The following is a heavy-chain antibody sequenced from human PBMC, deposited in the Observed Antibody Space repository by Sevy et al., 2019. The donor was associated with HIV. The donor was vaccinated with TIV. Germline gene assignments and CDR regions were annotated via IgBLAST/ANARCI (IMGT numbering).Heavy chain of an antibody. Sequence: GGSLRLSCAASGFTFSSYAMSWVRQAPGKGLEWVSAISGSGGSTYYADSVKGRFTIPRDNSKNTLYLQMSSLRAEDTAVYYCAKHERITMVRGVIPLDYWGQGTLVTVSS. J-gene: IGHJ4*02. V-gene: IGHV3-23*01. CDR2: ISGSGGST. D-gene: IGHD3-10*01. CDR1: GFTFSSYA. CDR3: AKHERITMVRGVIPLDY.